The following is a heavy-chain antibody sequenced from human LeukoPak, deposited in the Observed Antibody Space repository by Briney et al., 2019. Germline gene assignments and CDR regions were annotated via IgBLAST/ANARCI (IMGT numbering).Heavy chain of an antibody. CDR1: GFTVSSNE. V-gene: IGHV3-38-3*01. D-gene: IGHD3-9*01. Sequence: GGSLRLSCAASGFTVSSNEMSWVRQAPGKGLEWVSSISGGSTYYADSVKGRFTISRDNSKNTLYLQMNSLRAEDTAVYYCANGLLRYFDWLSRPYYFDYWGQGTLVTVSS. CDR3: ANGLLRYFDWLSRPYYFDY. CDR2: ISGGST. J-gene: IGHJ4*02.